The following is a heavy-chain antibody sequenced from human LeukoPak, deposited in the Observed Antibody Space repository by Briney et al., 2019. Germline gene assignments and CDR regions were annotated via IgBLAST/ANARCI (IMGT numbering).Heavy chain of an antibody. CDR2: FSGGGRT. Sequence: PGGSLILSWAAAGFTVSTYYMSLVRQAPGRGLWLVLVFSGGGRTNYTASVKGRFTISRDNTKNTLYLQMSSLRAADTAVYYCASGLNCGSGSTLEGFWGEGTLVSVYS. V-gene: IGHV3-53*01. CDR3: ASGLNCGSGSTLEGF. J-gene: IGHJ4*02. D-gene: IGHD3-10*01. CDR1: GFTVSTYY.